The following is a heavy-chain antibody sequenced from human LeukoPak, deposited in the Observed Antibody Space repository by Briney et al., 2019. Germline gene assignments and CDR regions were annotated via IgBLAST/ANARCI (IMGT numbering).Heavy chain of an antibody. CDR1: GGSVSSGSYY. V-gene: IGHV4-61*01. CDR2: IYYSGST. J-gene: IGHJ5*02. CDR3: ARESSRRQAFDP. D-gene: IGHD6-13*01. Sequence: SETLSLTCTVSGGSVSSGSYYWSWIRQPPGMGLEGIGNIYYSGSTNDNPSLKSRVTISVDTSKNQFSLKLSSVTAADTAVYYCARESSRRQAFDPWGQGTLVTVSS.